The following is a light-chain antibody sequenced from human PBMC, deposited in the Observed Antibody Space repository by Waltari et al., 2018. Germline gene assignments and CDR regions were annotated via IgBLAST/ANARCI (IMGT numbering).Light chain of an antibody. J-gene: IGKJ2*01. CDR3: QQYYSSPYT. CDR2: WAS. Sequence: DIVLTQSPDSLAVSLGERATINCKSSQNILYSSNNKKYLAWYQQKAGQPPKLLFYWASTRESGVPDRFSGSGSGTDFTLTISSLQAEDVAVYYCQQYYSSPYTFGQGTRLEIK. CDR1: QNILYSSNNKKY. V-gene: IGKV4-1*01.